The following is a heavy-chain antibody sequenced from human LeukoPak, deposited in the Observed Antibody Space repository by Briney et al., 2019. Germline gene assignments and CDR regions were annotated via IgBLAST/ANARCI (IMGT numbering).Heavy chain of an antibody. V-gene: IGHV3-30*18. D-gene: IGHD2-15*01. Sequence: GGSLRLSCAASGFTFSSYGMHWVRQVPGKELEWVAVISYDGSNKYYADSVKGRFTISRNNSKNTLYLQMNSLRAEDTAVYYCAKEGVVVAATWYWFDPWGQGTLVTVSS. J-gene: IGHJ5*02. CDR2: ISYDGSNK. CDR3: AKEGVVVAATWYWFDP. CDR1: GFTFSSYG.